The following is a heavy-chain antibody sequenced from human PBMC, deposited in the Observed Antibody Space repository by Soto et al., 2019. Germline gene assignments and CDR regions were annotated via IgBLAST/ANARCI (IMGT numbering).Heavy chain of an antibody. Sequence: QVQLVQSGAEVKKPGASVKVSCRASDYTFTSYVISWVRQAPAQGLEWMGWISAYNGNTNFAQKLQGRVTMTTDTSTSTAYMELRSLRSDDTAVYYCARVVATVAGPYGMDVWGQGTTVTLSS. CDR3: ARVVATVAGPYGMDV. V-gene: IGHV1-18*01. CDR1: DYTFTSYV. J-gene: IGHJ6*02. D-gene: IGHD6-19*01. CDR2: ISAYNGNT.